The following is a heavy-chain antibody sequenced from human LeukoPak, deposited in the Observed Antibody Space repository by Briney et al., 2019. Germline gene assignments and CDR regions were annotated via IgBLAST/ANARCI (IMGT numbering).Heavy chain of an antibody. V-gene: IGHV1-69*01. CDR1: GGTFSSYA. CDR3: ARATRADIVVVPAAIEAYYHYYMDV. J-gene: IGHJ6*03. Sequence: GSSVKVSCKASGGTFSSYAISWVRQAPGQGLEWMGGIIPIFGTANYAQKFQGRVTITADESTSTAYMELSSLRSEDTAVYYCARATRADIVVVPAAIEAYYHYYMDVWGKGTTVTVSS. D-gene: IGHD2-2*02. CDR2: IIPIFGTA.